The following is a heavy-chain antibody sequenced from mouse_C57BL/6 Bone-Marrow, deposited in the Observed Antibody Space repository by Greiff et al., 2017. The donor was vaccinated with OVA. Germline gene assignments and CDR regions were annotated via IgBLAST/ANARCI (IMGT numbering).Heavy chain of an antibody. V-gene: IGHV1-72*01. J-gene: IGHJ1*03. CDR3: ARRAYYYGSSYDWYFDV. D-gene: IGHD1-1*01. CDR1: GYTFTSYW. Sequence: QVQLQQPGAELVKPGASVKLSCKASGYTFTSYWMHWVKQRPGRGLEWIGRIDPNSGGTKYNEKFKSKATLTVDKPSSTAYMQLSSLTSEDAAVYDCARRAYYYGSSYDWYFDVWGTGTTVTVSS. CDR2: IDPNSGGT.